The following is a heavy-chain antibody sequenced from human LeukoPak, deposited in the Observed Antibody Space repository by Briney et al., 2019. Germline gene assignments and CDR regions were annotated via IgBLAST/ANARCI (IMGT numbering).Heavy chain of an antibody. CDR1: GFIFSSYA. CDR2: ISGSGGST. D-gene: IGHD2-2*01. V-gene: IGHV3-23*01. J-gene: IGHJ4*02. CDR3: AKDEGYCSSTSSLDFDY. Sequence: PGGSLILSWAAAGFIFSSYAMSWVRQAPGKVLEWVSAISGSGGSTYYADSVKGRFTISRDNSNNTLYLQMNSLRDEDKAVYYCAKDEGYCSSTSSLDFDYWGQGTLVTVSS.